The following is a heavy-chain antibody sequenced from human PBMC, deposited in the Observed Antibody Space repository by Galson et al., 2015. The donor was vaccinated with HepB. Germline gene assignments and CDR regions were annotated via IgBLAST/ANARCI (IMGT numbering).Heavy chain of an antibody. V-gene: IGHV3-30*04. CDR2: ISYDGKNE. CDR1: GFTFSRIT. D-gene: IGHD1-26*01. Sequence: SLRLSCAASGFTFSRITMHWVRQAPGKGLEWVAVISYDGKNEYYADSVKGRFTISRDNSKNNLYLQMNSLRPEDTAIYYCARVLGATMGLDYWGQGTLLIVSS. CDR3: ARVLGATMGLDY. J-gene: IGHJ4*02.